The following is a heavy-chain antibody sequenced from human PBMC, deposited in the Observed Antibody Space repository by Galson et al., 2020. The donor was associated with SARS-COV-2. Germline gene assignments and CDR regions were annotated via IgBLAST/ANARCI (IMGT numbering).Heavy chain of an antibody. Sequence: SLKIPCAASGFPFSSYDMHWVRQAPGKGLEWVAVISYDGSNKYYADSVKGRFTISRDNSKNTLYLQMNSLRAEDTAVYYCARAGSGSFKNWFDPWGQGTLVTVSS. CDR2: ISYDGSNK. CDR3: ARAGSGSFKNWFDP. CDR1: GFPFSSYD. D-gene: IGHD3-10*01. J-gene: IGHJ5*02. V-gene: IGHV3-30*04.